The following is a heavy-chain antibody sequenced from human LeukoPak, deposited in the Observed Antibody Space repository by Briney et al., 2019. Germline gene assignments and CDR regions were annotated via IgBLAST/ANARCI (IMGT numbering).Heavy chain of an antibody. CDR2: VSFDGSNK. CDR3: AKDLSYCSGGGCYYFDY. D-gene: IGHD2-15*01. CDR1: GFTFSSYG. V-gene: IGHV3-30*18. Sequence: GGSLRLSCAASGFTFSSYGMHWVRQAPGKGLEWVTVVSFDGSNKNYADSVKGRFTISRDNSKNTLYLQMNSLRAEDTAVYYCAKDLSYCSGGGCYYFDYWGQGTLVTVSS. J-gene: IGHJ4*02.